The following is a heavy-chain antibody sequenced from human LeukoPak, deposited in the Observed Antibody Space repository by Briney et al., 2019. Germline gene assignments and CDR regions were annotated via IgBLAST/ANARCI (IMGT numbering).Heavy chain of an antibody. V-gene: IGHV3-30*18. Sequence: GGSLRLSCAASGFTFSDYYMSWVRQAPGKGLEWVAVISYDGSNKYYADSVKGRFTISRDNSKNTLYLQMNSLRAEDTAVYYCAKDKGSGWVFDYWGQGTLVTVSS. D-gene: IGHD6-19*01. J-gene: IGHJ4*02. CDR1: GFTFSDYY. CDR2: ISYDGSNK. CDR3: AKDKGSGWVFDY.